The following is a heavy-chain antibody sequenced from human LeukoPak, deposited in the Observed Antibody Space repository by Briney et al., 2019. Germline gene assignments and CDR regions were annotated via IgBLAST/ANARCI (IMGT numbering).Heavy chain of an antibody. CDR3: AKGAYDYIEMGYFDH. CDR2: IIASSGST. J-gene: IGHJ4*02. Sequence: GGSLRLSCAASEFSISNSAMSWVRQAPGKGLEWVSLIIASSGSTFYADSVKGRFTISRDISRNTLYLQMNSLRAEDTAVYYCAKGAYDYIEMGYFDHWGQGTLVTVSS. V-gene: IGHV3-23*01. CDR1: EFSISNSA. D-gene: IGHD5-12*01.